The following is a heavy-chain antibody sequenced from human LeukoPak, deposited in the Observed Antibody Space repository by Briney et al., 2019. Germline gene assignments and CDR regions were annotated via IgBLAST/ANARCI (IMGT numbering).Heavy chain of an antibody. D-gene: IGHD2-8*01. CDR1: GFTFSYYS. J-gene: IGHJ2*01. Sequence: GGSLRLSCSASGFTFSYYSMNWVRQAPGKGLEWVSSISSRSSYIYYEDSLKGRFTISRDNAKNSMYLQMTGLRVEDTAMYFCARDLGEIVLEAPSIHFDIWGRGTLVTVSS. V-gene: IGHV3-21*01. CDR2: ISSRSSYI. CDR3: ARDLGEIVLEAPSIHFDI.